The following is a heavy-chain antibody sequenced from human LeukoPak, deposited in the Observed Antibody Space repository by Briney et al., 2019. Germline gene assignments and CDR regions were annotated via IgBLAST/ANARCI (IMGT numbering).Heavy chain of an antibody. CDR3: ARRTAYYDILTADW. V-gene: IGHV3-48*03. Sequence: GGSLRLSCAASGFTFSSYEMNWVRQAPGKGLEWVSYISSSGSTIYYADSVKGRFTISRDNAKNSLYLQMNSLRAEDTAVYYCARRTAYYDILTADWWGQGTLVTVSS. D-gene: IGHD3-9*01. J-gene: IGHJ4*02. CDR1: GFTFSSYE. CDR2: ISSSGSTI.